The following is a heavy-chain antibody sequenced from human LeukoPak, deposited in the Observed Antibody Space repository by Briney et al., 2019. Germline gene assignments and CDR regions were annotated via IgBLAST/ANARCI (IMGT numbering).Heavy chain of an antibody. J-gene: IGHJ4*02. Sequence: SETLSLTCTVSGGSISTNYWSWIRQPAGKGLEWIGRIYNGGNTNYSPSFESRVTMSADTSKNQFSLKLSSVTAADTAVYYCARGSFDGSGYYLFDYWGQGTLVTVSS. CDR1: GGSISTNY. V-gene: IGHV4-4*07. CDR3: ARGSFDGSGYYLFDY. CDR2: IYNGGNT. D-gene: IGHD3-22*01.